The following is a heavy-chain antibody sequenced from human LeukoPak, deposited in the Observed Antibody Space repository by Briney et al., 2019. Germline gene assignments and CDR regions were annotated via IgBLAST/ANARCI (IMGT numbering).Heavy chain of an antibody. CDR3: ARDRITGTTRHYYYYGMDV. D-gene: IGHD1-7*01. J-gene: IGHJ6*02. V-gene: IGHV1-46*01. Sequence: ASVKVSCKASGYTFTSYYMHWVRQAPGQGLEWMGIINPSGGSTSYAQKFQGRVTMTRDTSTSTVYMELSSLRSEDTAVYYCARDRITGTTRHYYYYGMDVWAKGPRSPSP. CDR2: INPSGGST. CDR1: GYTFTSYY.